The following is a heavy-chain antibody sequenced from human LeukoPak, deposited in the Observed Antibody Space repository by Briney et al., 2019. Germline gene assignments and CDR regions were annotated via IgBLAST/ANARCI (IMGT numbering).Heavy chain of an antibody. J-gene: IGHJ5*02. D-gene: IGHD3-3*01. V-gene: IGHV4-31*03. Sequence: PSETLSLTCTVSGGSISSGGYYWSWIRQHPGKGLEWIGYIYYSGSTYYNPSLKSRVTISVDTSKNQFSLKLSTVTAADTAVYYCARALRVAISWFDPWGQGTLVTVSS. CDR1: GGSISSGGYY. CDR2: IYYSGST. CDR3: ARALRVAISWFDP.